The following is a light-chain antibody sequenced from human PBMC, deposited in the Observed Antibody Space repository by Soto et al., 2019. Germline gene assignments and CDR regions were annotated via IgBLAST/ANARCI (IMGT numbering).Light chain of an antibody. V-gene: IGLV2-14*03. J-gene: IGLJ1*01. CDR3: SSYTTSNTRQIV. Sequence: QSVLTQPASVSWSPGQSITISCTGTSSDVGGYNYVSWYQHHPGKAPKLLIYDVSNRPSGISNRFSGSKSDNTASLTISGLQPEDEADYYCSSYTTSNTRQIVFGTGTRSPS. CDR2: DVS. CDR1: SSDVGGYNY.